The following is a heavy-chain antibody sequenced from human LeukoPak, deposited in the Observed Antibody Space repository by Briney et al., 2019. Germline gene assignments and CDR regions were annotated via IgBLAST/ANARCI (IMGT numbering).Heavy chain of an antibody. J-gene: IGHJ4*02. CDR3: ARDIATAGHFAFDY. Sequence: GGSVRLSCAASGFTFSSYTMNWVRQGPGKGLEWVSSICTSSSYIHYADSVKGRFTITRDNAKNSLFLQMNSRRAEDTAVYYCARDIATAGHFAFDYWGQGTLVTVSS. V-gene: IGHV3-21*01. D-gene: IGHD6-13*01. CDR2: ICTSSSYI. CDR1: GFTFSSYT.